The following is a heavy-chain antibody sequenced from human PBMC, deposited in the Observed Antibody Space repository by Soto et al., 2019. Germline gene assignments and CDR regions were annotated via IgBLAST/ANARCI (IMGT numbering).Heavy chain of an antibody. V-gene: IGHV1-69*13. J-gene: IGHJ6*02. CDR1: GGTFSSYA. CDR3: ARGYCSSTSCSFWTVIMDV. D-gene: IGHD2-2*01. CDR2: IIPTFGTA. Sequence: SVKVSCKASGGTFSSYAISWVRQAPGQGLEWMGGIIPTFGTANYAQKFQGRVTITADESTSTAYMELSSLRSEDTAVYYCARGYCSSTSCSFWTVIMDVWGQGTTVTVSS.